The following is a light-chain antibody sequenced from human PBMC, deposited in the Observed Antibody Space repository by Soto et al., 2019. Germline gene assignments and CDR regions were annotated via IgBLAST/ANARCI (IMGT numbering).Light chain of an antibody. Sequence: QSVLTQPASVSGSPGQSIAISCTGTSSDVGGYNYVSWYQQHPGKTPNLMIYDVSNRPSGVSNRFSGSKSGNTASLTISGLQAEDEADYYCSSYTSSRTRVFGGGTKLTVL. CDR3: SSYTSSRTRV. CDR2: DVS. V-gene: IGLV2-14*01. CDR1: SSDVGGYNY. J-gene: IGLJ3*02.